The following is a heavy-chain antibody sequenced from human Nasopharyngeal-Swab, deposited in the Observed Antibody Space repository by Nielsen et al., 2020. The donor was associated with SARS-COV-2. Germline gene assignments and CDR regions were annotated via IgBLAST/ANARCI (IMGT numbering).Heavy chain of an antibody. J-gene: IGHJ4*02. CDR3: ARDRSGHSSGWVDY. CDR2: IYYSGST. D-gene: IGHD6-19*01. CDR1: GGSISSGGYY. V-gene: IGHV4-31*03. Sequence: SETLSLTCTVSGGSISSGGYYWSWIRQHPGKGLEWIGYIYYSGSTYYNPSLKSRVTISVDTSKNQFSLKLSSVTAADTAVYYCARDRSGHSSGWVDYWGQGTLVIVSS.